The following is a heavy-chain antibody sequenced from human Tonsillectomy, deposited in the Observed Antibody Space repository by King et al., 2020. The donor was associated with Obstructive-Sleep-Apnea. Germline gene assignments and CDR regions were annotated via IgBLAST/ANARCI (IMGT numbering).Heavy chain of an antibody. J-gene: IGHJ4*02. CDR3: ARPKCMGDIDY. Sequence: VQLVESGGVVVQPGGSLRLSCAASGFSFDDYAMHWVRQVPGKGLEWVSLISWDGGSTYYADSVKGRFTISRDNSKNSLYLHMNSLRAEDTALYYCARPKCMGDIDYWGQGTLVTVSS. CDR1: GFSFDDYA. V-gene: IGHV3-43D*03. CDR2: ISWDGGST. D-gene: IGHD2-8*01.